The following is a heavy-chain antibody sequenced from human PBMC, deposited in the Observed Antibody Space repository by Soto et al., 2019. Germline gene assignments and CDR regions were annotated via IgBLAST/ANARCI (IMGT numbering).Heavy chain of an antibody. CDR3: ARNQPQRYCSGGTCRPAYGMDV. CDR2: IYYSGDT. J-gene: IGHJ6*02. Sequence: LXLTCTVSVGSMSSDSFYWAWIRQPPGKGLEWIGIIYYSGDTYYNPSLAGRLTMSVDTSNQFSLTLRSVTAADTALYYCARNQPQRYCSGGTCRPAYGMDVWGQGTTVTVSS. CDR1: VGSMSSDSFY. D-gene: IGHD2-15*01. V-gene: IGHV4-39*01.